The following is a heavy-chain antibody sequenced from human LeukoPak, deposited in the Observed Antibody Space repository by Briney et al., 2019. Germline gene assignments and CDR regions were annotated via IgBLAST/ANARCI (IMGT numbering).Heavy chain of an antibody. J-gene: IGHJ4*02. CDR2: IWYDGSKN. CDR3: ARAPFTTGRSFYFDS. Sequence: GRSLRLSCAASGFTFRNYGMHWVRQAPGKGLEWVAIIWYDGSKNYYADSVKGRFTISRDNFNNTLYLQMNSLRAEDTALYYCARAPFTTGRSFYFDSWGQGTLVTVSS. V-gene: IGHV3-33*01. CDR1: GFTFRNYG. D-gene: IGHD1-1*01.